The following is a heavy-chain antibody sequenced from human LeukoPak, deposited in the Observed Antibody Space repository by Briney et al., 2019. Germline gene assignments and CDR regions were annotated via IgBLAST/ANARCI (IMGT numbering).Heavy chain of an antibody. V-gene: IGHV4-39*07. CDR1: GGSISSSSYY. D-gene: IGHD2-2*01. CDR3: ARGGPAAPTDY. CDR2: IYYSGST. J-gene: IGHJ4*02. Sequence: PSETLSLTCTVSGGSISSSSYYWGWIRQPPGKGLEWIGSIYYSGSTYYNPSLKSRVTISVDTSKNQFSLNLSSVTAADTAVYDCARGGPAAPTDYWGQGTLVTVST.